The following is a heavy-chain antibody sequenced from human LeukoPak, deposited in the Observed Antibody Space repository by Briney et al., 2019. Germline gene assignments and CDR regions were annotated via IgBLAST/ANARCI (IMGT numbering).Heavy chain of an antibody. CDR2: ISSSSSYT. Sequence: GGSLRLSCAASGFTFSDYYMSWIRQAPGKGLEWVSYISSSSSYTNYADSVKGRFTISRDNAKNSLYLQMNSPRAEDTAVYYCARNRDGYLPFDYWGQGTLVTVSS. J-gene: IGHJ4*02. CDR3: ARNRDGYLPFDY. D-gene: IGHD5-24*01. V-gene: IGHV3-11*06. CDR1: GFTFSDYY.